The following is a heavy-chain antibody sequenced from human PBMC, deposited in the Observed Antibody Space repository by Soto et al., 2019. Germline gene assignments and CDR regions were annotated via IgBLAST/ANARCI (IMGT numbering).Heavy chain of an antibody. CDR1: GFTFSDYY. V-gene: IGHV3-11*05. CDR2: ISSSSSYT. Sequence: GGSLRLSCAASGFTFSDYYMSWIRQAPGKGLEWVSYISSSSSYTNYADSVKGRFTISRDNAKNSLYLQMNSLRAEDTAVYYCARDRSRDCSGGSCYFSRGLYYGMDVWGQGTTVTVSS. CDR3: ARDRSRDCSGGSCYFSRGLYYGMDV. J-gene: IGHJ6*02. D-gene: IGHD2-15*01.